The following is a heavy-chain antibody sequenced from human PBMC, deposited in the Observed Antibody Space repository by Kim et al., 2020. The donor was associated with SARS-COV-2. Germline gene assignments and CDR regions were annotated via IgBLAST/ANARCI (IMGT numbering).Heavy chain of an antibody. J-gene: IGHJ4*01. CDR3: AKDGGMAGSGCYYYFDY. Sequence: GGSLRLSCAASGFTFSSYGMHWVRQAPGKGLEWVAVISYDGSNKYYADSVKGRFTISRDNSKNTLYLQMNSLRAEDTAVYYCAKDGGMAGSGCYYYFDY. CDR1: GFTFSSYG. V-gene: IGHV3-30*18. CDR2: ISYDGSNK. D-gene: IGHD3-22*01.